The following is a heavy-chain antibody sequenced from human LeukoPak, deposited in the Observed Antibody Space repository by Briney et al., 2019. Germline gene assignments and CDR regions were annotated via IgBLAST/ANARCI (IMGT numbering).Heavy chain of an antibody. CDR3: AKGGYSGYDLGY. V-gene: IGHV3-30*18. CDR1: GFTFSSYG. D-gene: IGHD5-12*01. J-gene: IGHJ4*02. Sequence: GGSLRLSCAASGFTFSSYGMHWVRQAPGKGLEWVAVISYDGSNKYYADSVKGRFTISRDNSKNTLYLQMNSLRAEDTAVYYCAKGGYSGYDLGYWGQGTLVTVSS. CDR2: ISYDGSNK.